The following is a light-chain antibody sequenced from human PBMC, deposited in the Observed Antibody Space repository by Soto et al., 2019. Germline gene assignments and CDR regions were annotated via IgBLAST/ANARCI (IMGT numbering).Light chain of an antibody. CDR1: QSVSNNY. J-gene: IGKJ1*01. CDR3: QQYGSSSWT. V-gene: IGKV3-20*01. CDR2: GAS. Sequence: EIVLTQTPGTLSLSPGERATLSCWASQSVSNNYLAWYQQKPGQAPRLFIYGASSRATGIPDRFSGSGSGTDFTLTINRLEPEDFAVYFCQQYGSSSWTFGQGTKVEIK.